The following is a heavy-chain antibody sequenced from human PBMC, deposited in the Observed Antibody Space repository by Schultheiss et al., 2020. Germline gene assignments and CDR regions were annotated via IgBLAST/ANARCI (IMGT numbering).Heavy chain of an antibody. CDR1: GFTFSSYA. CDR3: AKDAGLQWLAPFDY. CDR2: ISYDGSNK. J-gene: IGHJ4*02. D-gene: IGHD6-19*01. Sequence: GGSLRLSCAASGFTFSSYAMHWVRQAPGKGLEWVAVISYDGSNKYYADSVKGRFTISRDNSKNTLYLQMDSLRAEDTAVYHCAKDAGLQWLAPFDYWGQGILVTVSS. V-gene: IGHV3-30*04.